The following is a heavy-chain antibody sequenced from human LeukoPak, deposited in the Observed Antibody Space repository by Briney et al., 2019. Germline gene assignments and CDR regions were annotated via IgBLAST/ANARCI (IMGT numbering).Heavy chain of an antibody. CDR2: VHHSGST. V-gene: IGHV4-38-2*02. J-gene: IGHJ3*02. D-gene: IGHD3-22*01. Sequence: SSETLSLTCTVSGYSISSGYYWDWIRQSPGKGLEWIGSVHHSGSTSYNPSLKTRVTISLDTSKNQFSLKLNSVTAADTAVYYCAKSNGYGLIDIWGQGTMVTVSS. CDR1: GYSISSGYY. CDR3: AKSNGYGLIDI.